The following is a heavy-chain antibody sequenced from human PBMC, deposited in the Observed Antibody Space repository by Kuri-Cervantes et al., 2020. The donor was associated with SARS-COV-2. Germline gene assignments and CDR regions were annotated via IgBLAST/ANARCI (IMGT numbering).Heavy chain of an antibody. D-gene: IGHD3-22*01. CDR3: ARGESPTTYYYDSNYYFDY. CDR1: GGTFSYA. J-gene: IGHJ4*02. Sequence: SVKVSCKASGGTFSYAISWVRQAPGQGLEWMGGIIPISGTANYAQKFQGRVTITADESTSTAYMELSSLRSEDTAVYYCARGESPTTYYYDSNYYFDYWGQGTLVTVSS. V-gene: IGHV1-69*13. CDR2: IIPISGTA.